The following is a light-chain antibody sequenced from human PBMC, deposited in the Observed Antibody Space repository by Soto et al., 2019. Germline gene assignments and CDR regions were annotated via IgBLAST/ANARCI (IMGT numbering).Light chain of an antibody. Sequence: DSAMTQSPDSLAVSLCERATITCRSSKSISSWLAWYQQKPGKAPKLLIYDVSSLESGVPSRFSGSGSGTEFTLTISSLQPDDFANYYCQQYNSFSPLTFGGGTKVDIK. J-gene: IGKJ4*01. CDR3: QQYNSFSPLT. V-gene: IGKV1-5*01. CDR1: KSISSW. CDR2: DVS.